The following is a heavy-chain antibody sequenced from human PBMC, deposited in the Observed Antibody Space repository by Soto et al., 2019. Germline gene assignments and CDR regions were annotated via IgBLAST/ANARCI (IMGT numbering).Heavy chain of an antibody. D-gene: IGHD3-22*01. V-gene: IGHV3-11*01. CDR2: ISSSGNTI. J-gene: IGHJ5*02. CDR3: AKMSSENYYDPVFS. Sequence: QVQLVESGGGVVKTSGSLSIACAASGFTFSDYYMSWVRQAPGKGLEWVSYISSSGNTIYYADSVKSRFTISRDNAKNSVYLQMNSLRAEDTALYFCAKMSSENYYDPVFSLGQGTLVTVSS. CDR1: GFTFSDYY.